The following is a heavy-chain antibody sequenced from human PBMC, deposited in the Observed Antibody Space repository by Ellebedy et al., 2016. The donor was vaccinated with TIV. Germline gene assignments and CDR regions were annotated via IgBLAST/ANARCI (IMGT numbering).Heavy chain of an antibody. D-gene: IGHD5-18*01. V-gene: IGHV3-73*01. J-gene: IGHJ4*02. CDR1: GFTFSGSA. CDR3: NMPGHSYGYRSDY. CDR2: IRSKANSYAT. Sequence: GESLKISXAASGFTFSGSAMHWVRQASGKGLEWVGRIRSKANSYATAYAASVKGRFTISRDDSKNTAYLQMNSLKTEDTAVYYCNMPGHSYGYRSDYWGQGTLVTVSS.